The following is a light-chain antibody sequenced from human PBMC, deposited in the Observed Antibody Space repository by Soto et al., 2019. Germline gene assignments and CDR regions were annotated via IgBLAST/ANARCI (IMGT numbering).Light chain of an antibody. Sequence: DIKMTQSPFTLSASVGDRVTITCRASQSISSWLAWYQQKPGKVPKLLIYKASTLESGVPSNFSGSGSGTEFTLTISSLQPEDFATYYCQQYNSYPWTFGQGTKVDIK. V-gene: IGKV1-5*03. J-gene: IGKJ1*01. CDR2: KAS. CDR3: QQYNSYPWT. CDR1: QSISSW.